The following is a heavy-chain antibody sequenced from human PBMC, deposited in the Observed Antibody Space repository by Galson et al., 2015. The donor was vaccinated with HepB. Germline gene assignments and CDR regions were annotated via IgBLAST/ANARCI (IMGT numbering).Heavy chain of an antibody. J-gene: IGHJ5*02. V-gene: IGHV3-13*01. Sequence: SLRLPCAVCGLAFRDYDIPWVRQGTGSRLECVSTIGTARDTYYPGSVKGRFTISREKAKNSLYLQMNSLRAGDTAVYYCARAGSSWYGGGFDPWGQGTLVTVSS. CDR3: ARAGSSWYGGGFDP. CDR1: GLAFRDYD. CDR2: IGTARDT. D-gene: IGHD6-13*01.